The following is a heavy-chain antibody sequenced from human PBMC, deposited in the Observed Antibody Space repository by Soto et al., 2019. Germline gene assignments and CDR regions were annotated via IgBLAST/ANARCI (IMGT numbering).Heavy chain of an antibody. CDR1: GFTVSGYY. V-gene: IGHV4-34*01. J-gene: IGHJ6*02. CDR3: ARGSLPRITMVRGVRNYYYGMDV. Sequence: GSLRLSCAASGFTVSGYYWSWIRQPPGKGLEWIGEINHSGSTNYNPSLKSRVTISVDTSKNQFSLKLSSVTAADTAVYYCARGSLPRITMVRGVRNYYYGMDVWGQGTTVTVSS. D-gene: IGHD3-10*01. CDR2: INHSGST.